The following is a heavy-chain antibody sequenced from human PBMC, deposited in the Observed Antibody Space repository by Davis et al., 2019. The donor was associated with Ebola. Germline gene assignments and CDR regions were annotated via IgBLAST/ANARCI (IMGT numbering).Heavy chain of an antibody. CDR3: AREEVDDFWSGYSFGMDV. CDR2: TSYDGAKK. CDR1: GFTFSAYA. V-gene: IGHV3-30-3*01. D-gene: IGHD3-3*01. J-gene: IGHJ6*02. Sequence: GGSLRLSCAASGFTFSAYAMHWVRQAPGKGLEWVALTSYDGAKKYQADSVKGRFTISRDNVKNTVYLQMNSLRPEDTAVYYCAREEVDDFWSGYSFGMDVWGQGTAVTVSS.